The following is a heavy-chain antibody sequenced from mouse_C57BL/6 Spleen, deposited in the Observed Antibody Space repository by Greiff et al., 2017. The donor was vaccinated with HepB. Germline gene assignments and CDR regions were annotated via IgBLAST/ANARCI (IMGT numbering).Heavy chain of an antibody. CDR3: ARGGGYSNYGFDY. J-gene: IGHJ2*01. V-gene: IGHV1-69*01. D-gene: IGHD2-5*01. CDR2: IDPSDSYT. CDR1: GYTFTSYW. Sequence: VQLQQPGAELVMPGASVKLSCKASGYTFTSYWMHWVKQRPGQGLEWIGEIDPSDSYTNCNQKFKGKSTLTVDKSSSTAYMQLSSLTSEDSAVYYCARGGGYSNYGFDYWGQGTTLTVSS.